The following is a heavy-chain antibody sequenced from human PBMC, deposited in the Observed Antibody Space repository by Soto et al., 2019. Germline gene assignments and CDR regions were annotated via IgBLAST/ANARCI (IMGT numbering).Heavy chain of an antibody. CDR3: ASLNEYCSGGSCYSGKHYSSYGMDV. Sequence: GESLKVSCKGSGYSFTSYWIGWVRQMPVKGLEWMGIIYPGDSDTRYSPSFQGQVTISADKSISTAYLQWSSLKASDTAMYYCASLNEYCSGGSCYSGKHYSSYGMDVRGQGNTLTVSS. V-gene: IGHV5-51*01. CDR2: IYPGDSDT. CDR1: GYSFTSYW. D-gene: IGHD2-15*01. J-gene: IGHJ6*02.